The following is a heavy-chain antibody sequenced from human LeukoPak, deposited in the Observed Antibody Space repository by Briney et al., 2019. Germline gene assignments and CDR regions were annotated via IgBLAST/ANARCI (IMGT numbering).Heavy chain of an antibody. J-gene: IGHJ4*02. D-gene: IGHD1-26*01. CDR3: ARGHPNSGSYYGCLDY. Sequence: GGSLRLSCAASGFTLSSYGMHWVRQAPGKGLEWVAVIWYDGSNKYYADSVKGRFTISRDNSKNTLFLQMNSLRAEDTALYYCARGHPNSGSYYGCLDYWGQGTLVTVSS. V-gene: IGHV3-33*01. CDR2: IWYDGSNK. CDR1: GFTLSSYG.